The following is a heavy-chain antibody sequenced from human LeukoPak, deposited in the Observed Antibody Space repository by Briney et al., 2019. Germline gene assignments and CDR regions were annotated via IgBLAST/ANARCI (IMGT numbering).Heavy chain of an antibody. CDR1: GGSISSYY. V-gene: IGHV4-59*08. D-gene: IGHD3-22*01. CDR3: ARHLAGYYDSSGYLFDY. CDR2: IYYSGST. J-gene: IGHJ4*02. Sequence: PSETLSLTCTVSGGSISSYYWSWIRQPPGKGLEWIGYIYYSGSTNYNPSLKSRVTISVDTSKNQFSLKLSSVTAADTALYYCARHLAGYYDSSGYLFDYWGQGTLVTVSS.